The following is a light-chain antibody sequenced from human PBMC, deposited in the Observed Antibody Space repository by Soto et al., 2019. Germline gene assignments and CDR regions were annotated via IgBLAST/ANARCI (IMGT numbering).Light chain of an antibody. V-gene: IGLV2-11*01. J-gene: IGLJ3*02. CDR3: CSYAGSYTWV. Sequence: QSALTQPRSVSGSPGQSVTISCTGTSSDVGGYTYVSWYHQHPGKAPKLIIYGVSKRPSGVPDRFSGSKSGNTASLIISGLQTEDEADYYCCSYAGSYTWVFGGGTKLTVL. CDR2: GVS. CDR1: SSDVGGYTY.